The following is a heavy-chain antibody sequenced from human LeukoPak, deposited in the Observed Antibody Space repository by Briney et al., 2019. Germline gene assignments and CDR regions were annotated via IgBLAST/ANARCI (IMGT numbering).Heavy chain of an antibody. Sequence: GASVKVSCKASGYSFTSYYIHWVRQAPGQGLEWMGIINPSGDSTSYAQKFQGRVTMTRDTSTSTVYMELSSPRYEDTAVYYCARGRDNPEDYWGQGTLVTVSS. J-gene: IGHJ4*02. CDR1: GYSFTSYY. CDR2: INPSGDST. V-gene: IGHV1-46*01. CDR3: ARGRDNPEDY. D-gene: IGHD1-14*01.